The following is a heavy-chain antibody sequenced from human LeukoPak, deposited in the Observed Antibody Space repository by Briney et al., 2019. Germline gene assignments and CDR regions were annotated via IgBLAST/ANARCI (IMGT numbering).Heavy chain of an antibody. D-gene: IGHD6-13*01. J-gene: IGHJ4*02. CDR3: ARGTLKAAATDFDY. V-gene: IGHV3-11*05. Sequence: PGGSLRLSCAASGFTFSDYYMSWIRQAPGKGLEWVSYISSSSSYTNYADSVKGRFTISRDNAKNSLYLQMNSLRAEDTAVYYCARGTLKAAATDFDYWGQGTLVTVSS. CDR2: ISSSSSYT. CDR1: GFTFSDYY.